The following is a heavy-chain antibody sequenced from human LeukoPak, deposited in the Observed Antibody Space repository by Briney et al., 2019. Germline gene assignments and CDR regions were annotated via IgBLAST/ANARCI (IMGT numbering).Heavy chain of an antibody. D-gene: IGHD5-18*01. J-gene: IGHJ6*03. CDR2: IYYSGST. CDR1: GGSISSYY. Sequence: PSETLSLTCTVSGGSISSYYRSWIRQPPGKGLEWIGYIYYSGSTNYNPSLKSRVTISVDTSKNQFSLKLSSVTAADTAVYYCARQMDTAMVTGHYYYYMDVWGKGTTVTVSS. V-gene: IGHV4-59*08. CDR3: ARQMDTAMVTGHYYYYMDV.